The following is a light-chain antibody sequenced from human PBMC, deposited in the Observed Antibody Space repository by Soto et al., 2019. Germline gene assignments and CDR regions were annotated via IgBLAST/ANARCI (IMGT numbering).Light chain of an antibody. CDR2: QVS. Sequence: DIQMTQSPSTLSASVGDRVTITCRASQTISNWLAWYQQKPGKAPKLLIYQVSTLASGVPLRFSGSGSGTEFTLTISSLQPDDFATYYCQHYNSYSEAFGGGTKVDIK. CDR3: QHYNSYSEA. V-gene: IGKV1-5*01. CDR1: QTISNW. J-gene: IGKJ4*02.